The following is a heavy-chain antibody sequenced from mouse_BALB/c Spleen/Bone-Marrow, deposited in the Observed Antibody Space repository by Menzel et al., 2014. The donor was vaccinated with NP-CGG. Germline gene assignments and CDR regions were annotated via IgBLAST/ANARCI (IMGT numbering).Heavy chain of an antibody. Sequence: EVQLQQSGAELVKPGASVKLSCTVSGFNIRDTYMHWVKQRPEQGLEWNGRIDPANGNTKYDPKFQGKATITADTSSNTAYLQLSSLTSEDTAVYYCARDYGRTAWFAYWGQGTLVTVSA. V-gene: IGHV14-3*02. CDR1: GFNIRDTY. CDR2: IDPANGNT. J-gene: IGHJ3*01. CDR3: ARDYGRTAWFAY. D-gene: IGHD1-1*01.